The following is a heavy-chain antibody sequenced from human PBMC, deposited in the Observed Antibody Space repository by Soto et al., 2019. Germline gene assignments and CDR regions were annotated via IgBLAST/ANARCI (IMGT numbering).Heavy chain of an antibody. Sequence: QVQLVESGGGVVQPGRSLRLSCAASGFTFSNSAMHWVRQAPGKGLEWVAVISCAGTSTDYADSVKGRFTISRDNSKDTVYLQLNSLRSEDTAVYQCARDPGHDDNEYYIYDYWGQGTMVTVSS. J-gene: IGHJ4*02. CDR2: ISCAGTST. CDR1: GFTFSNSA. CDR3: ARDPGHDDNEYYIYDY. D-gene: IGHD3-10*01. V-gene: IGHV3-30-3*01.